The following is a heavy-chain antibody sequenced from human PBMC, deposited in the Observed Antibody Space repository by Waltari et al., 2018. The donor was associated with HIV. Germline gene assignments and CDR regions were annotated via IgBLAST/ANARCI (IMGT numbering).Heavy chain of an antibody. CDR1: GFTFSSYA. CDR3: AKVLSDSFRFYYYYYGMDV. V-gene: IGHV3-23*01. CDR2: ISGSGDST. J-gene: IGHJ6*02. D-gene: IGHD2-21*02. Sequence: EVQLLESGGGLVQPGGSLRLSCAASGFTFSSYAMSWVRQAPGKGLEWVSAISGSGDSTYYADSVKGRFTISRDNSKNTLYLQMNSLRAEDTAVYYCAKVLSDSFRFYYYYYGMDVWGQGTTVTVSS.